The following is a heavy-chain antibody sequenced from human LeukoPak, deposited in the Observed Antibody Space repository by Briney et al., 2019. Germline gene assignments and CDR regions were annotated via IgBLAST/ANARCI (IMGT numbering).Heavy chain of an antibody. D-gene: IGHD1-1*01. J-gene: IGHJ2*01. Sequence: SETLSLTCTVSGGSISSHYWSWIRQPPGKWMEWIGYIYYSGNTNYNPSLKSRVAMSVDTSKNQFSLNLKSVTAADTAVYYCARVGNYYFDLWGRGTLVTVSS. CDR3: ARVGNYYFDL. V-gene: IGHV4-59*11. CDR1: GGSISSHY. CDR2: IYYSGNT.